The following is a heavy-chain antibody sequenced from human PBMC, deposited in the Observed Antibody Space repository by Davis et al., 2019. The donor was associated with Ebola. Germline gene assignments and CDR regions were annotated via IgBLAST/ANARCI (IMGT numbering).Heavy chain of an antibody. Sequence: GESLKISCAASGFTFSDYYMSWIRQAPGKGLEWVSYISSSGSTIYYADSVKGRFTISRDNAKNSLYLQMNSLRAEDTAVYYCAREVAVVYFDYWGQGTLVTVSS. V-gene: IGHV3-11*01. CDR2: ISSSGSTI. D-gene: IGHD6-19*01. J-gene: IGHJ4*02. CDR3: AREVAVVYFDY. CDR1: GFTFSDYY.